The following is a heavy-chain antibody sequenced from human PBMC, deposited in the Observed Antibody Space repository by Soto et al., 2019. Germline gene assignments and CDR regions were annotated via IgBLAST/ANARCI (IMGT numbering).Heavy chain of an antibody. CDR2: ISGGGGGT. Sequence: PGGSLRLSCAASGFTFSNYALSWVRQAPGEGLEWVSAISGGGGGTYYADSVQGRLTISRDNSNNTLSLQMNSLRAEDTAIYYCAKVTSAWYLGAFDIWGRGTMVTVSS. D-gene: IGHD6-19*01. CDR1: GFTFSNYA. CDR3: AKVTSAWYLGAFDI. J-gene: IGHJ3*02. V-gene: IGHV3-23*01.